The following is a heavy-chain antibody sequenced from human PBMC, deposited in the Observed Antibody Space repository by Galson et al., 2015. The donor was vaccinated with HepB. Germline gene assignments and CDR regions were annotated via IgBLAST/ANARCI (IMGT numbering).Heavy chain of an antibody. J-gene: IGHJ4*02. CDR3: ARGRVGIVATRVDY. CDR2: IWYDGSNK. V-gene: IGHV3-33*01. CDR1: GFTFSSYG. D-gene: IGHD5-12*01. Sequence: SLRLSCAASGFTFSSYGMHWVRQAPGKGLEWVAVIWYDGSNKYYADSVKGRFTISRDNSKNTLYLQMNSLRAEDTAVYYCARGRVGIVATRVDYWGQGTLVTVSS.